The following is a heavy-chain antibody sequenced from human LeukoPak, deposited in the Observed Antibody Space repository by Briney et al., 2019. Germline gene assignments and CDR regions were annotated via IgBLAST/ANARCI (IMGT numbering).Heavy chain of an antibody. D-gene: IGHD3-22*01. V-gene: IGHV4-38-2*02. Sequence: KPSETLSLTCTVSAYSISSGYYWGWIRQTPGKGLEWIGSIYYSGSTYYNPSLKSRVTISVDTSKNQFSLKLSSVTAADTAVYYCARVSFTYYYDSSGYFEKQNDAFDIWGQGTMVTVSS. CDR1: AYSISSGYY. J-gene: IGHJ3*02. CDR3: ARVSFTYYYDSSGYFEKQNDAFDI. CDR2: IYYSGST.